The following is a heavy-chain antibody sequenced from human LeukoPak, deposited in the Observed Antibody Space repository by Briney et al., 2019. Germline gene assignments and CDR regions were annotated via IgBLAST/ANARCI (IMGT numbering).Heavy chain of an antibody. CDR3: ARGPDIVVVVAATGPGWFDP. J-gene: IGHJ5*02. V-gene: IGHV3-48*03. Sequence: GGSLRLSCAASGFTFSSYEMNWVRQAPGKGLEWVSYISGSGSTIYYADSVKGRFTISRDNAKNSLYLQMNSLRAEDTAVYYCARGPDIVVVVAATGPGWFDPWGQGTLVTVSS. CDR2: ISGSGSTI. CDR1: GFTFSSYE. D-gene: IGHD2-15*01.